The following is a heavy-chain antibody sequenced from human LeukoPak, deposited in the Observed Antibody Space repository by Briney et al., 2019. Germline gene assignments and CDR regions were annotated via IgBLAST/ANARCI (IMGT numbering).Heavy chain of an antibody. CDR2: IYYSGST. J-gene: IGHJ4*02. D-gene: IGHD3-10*01. CDR3: ARGYHYYGSGSFDY. CDR1: GGSISSYY. V-gene: IGHV4-59*08. Sequence: SETLSLTCTLSGGSISSYYWSWIRQPPGKGLEWIGYIYYSGSTNYNPSLKSRVTISVDTSKNQFSLKLSSVTAADTAVYYCARGYHYYGSGSFDYWGQGTLVTVSS.